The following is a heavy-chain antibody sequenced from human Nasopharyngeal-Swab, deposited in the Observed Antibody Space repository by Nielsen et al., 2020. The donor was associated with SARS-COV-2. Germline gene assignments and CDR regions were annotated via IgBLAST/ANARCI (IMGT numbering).Heavy chain of an antibody. CDR2: ISGDSDST. Sequence: GGSLRLSCAASGFTFSNLAMSWVRQAPGKGLEWVSVISGDSDSTYYTDSVRGRFTISRDNSKNTLYLQMNSLRAEDTAVYYCARATPTYSGGDFDYWGQGTLVTVSS. J-gene: IGHJ4*02. CDR3: ARATPTYSGGDFDY. V-gene: IGHV3-23*01. CDR1: GFTFSNLA. D-gene: IGHD2-15*01.